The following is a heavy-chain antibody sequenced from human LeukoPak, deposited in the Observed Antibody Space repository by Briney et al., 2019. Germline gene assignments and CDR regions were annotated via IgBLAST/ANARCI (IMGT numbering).Heavy chain of an antibody. J-gene: IGHJ4*02. Sequence: SETLSLTCTVSGGSISSSSYYWGWIRQPPGKGLEWIGQIYHSGSTNYNPSLKSRVAISVDKSKNQFSLNLNSVTAADTAVYYCARAGQGYCTSASCYLSLDYWGQGTLVTVSS. CDR2: IYHSGST. V-gene: IGHV4-39*07. CDR1: GGSISSSSYY. CDR3: ARAGQGYCTSASCYLSLDY. D-gene: IGHD2-2*01.